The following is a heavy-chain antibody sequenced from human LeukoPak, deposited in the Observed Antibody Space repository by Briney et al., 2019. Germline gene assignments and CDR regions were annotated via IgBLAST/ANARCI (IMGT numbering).Heavy chain of an antibody. Sequence: SGPTLVNPTQTLTLTCTFSGISHSNSEKAVGWIRQPPGKALEWLALIYWKDEERYTPSLRTRLSITKDMSKNQVVLTMTDMDPVDTGTYYCAHRLGWYPYYFDFWGPGTLVTVSS. J-gene: IGHJ4*02. D-gene: IGHD1-14*01. CDR3: AHRLGWYPYYFDF. V-gene: IGHV2-5*01. CDR1: GISHSNSEKA. CDR2: IYWKDEE.